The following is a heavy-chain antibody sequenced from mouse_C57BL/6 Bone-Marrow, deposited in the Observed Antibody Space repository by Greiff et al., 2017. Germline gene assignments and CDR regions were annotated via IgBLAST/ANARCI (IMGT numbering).Heavy chain of an antibody. Sequence: VQLQQSGAELVRPGASVKLSCTASGFNIKDYYMHWVKQRPEQGLEWIGRIDPEDGDTEYAPKFQGKATMTADTASNTAYLQLSSLTSEDTAVYYFTTDNYGSSLYYYAMDYWGQGTSVTVSS. CDR2: IDPEDGDT. J-gene: IGHJ4*01. CDR1: GFNIKDYY. V-gene: IGHV14-1*01. CDR3: TTDNYGSSLYYYAMDY. D-gene: IGHD1-1*01.